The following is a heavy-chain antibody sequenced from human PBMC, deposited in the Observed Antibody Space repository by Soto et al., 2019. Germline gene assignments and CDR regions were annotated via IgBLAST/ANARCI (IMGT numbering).Heavy chain of an antibody. CDR2: LNGDGTTT. CDR3: ARGIRIYYAMDV. Sequence: EVQLVESGGGLVQPGGSLRLSCEASGFTFSSYWMHWVRQVPGKGLVWVSRLNGDGTTTNYADSVKGRFTISRDNAKNTVYLQMSSLRDEDTAVYYCARGIRIYYAMDVWGQGTTVTVSS. CDR1: GFTFSSYW. D-gene: IGHD2-15*01. J-gene: IGHJ6*02. V-gene: IGHV3-74*01.